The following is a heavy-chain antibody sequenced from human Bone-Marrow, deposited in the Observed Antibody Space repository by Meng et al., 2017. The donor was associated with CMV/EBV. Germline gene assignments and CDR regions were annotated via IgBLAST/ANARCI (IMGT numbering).Heavy chain of an antibody. CDR2: IRYDGSNK. CDR1: GFTFSSYG. V-gene: IGHV3-30*02. CDR3: ARVRYYYDSSGYYDYYYYYGMDV. Sequence: GGSLRLSCAASGFTFSSYGMHWVRQAPGKGLEWVAFIRYDGSNKYYADSVKGRFTISRDNSKNTLYLQMNSLRAEDTAVYYCARVRYYYDSSGYYDYYYYYGMDVWGQGTTVTVSS. J-gene: IGHJ6*02. D-gene: IGHD3-22*01.